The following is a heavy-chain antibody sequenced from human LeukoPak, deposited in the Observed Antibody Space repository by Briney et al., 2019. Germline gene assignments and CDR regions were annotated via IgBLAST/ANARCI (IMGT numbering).Heavy chain of an antibody. J-gene: IGHJ4*02. Sequence: PGGSLRLSCAASGFAFSTYSRTWVRQAPGKGLEWISSITSTATYIYYADSVKGRFTISRDDTKNSLYLQMNSLRAEDTAVYFCARVAGGKFHLDYWGQGTQVTVSS. V-gene: IGHV3-21*01. D-gene: IGHD6-13*01. CDR3: ARVAGGKFHLDY. CDR2: ITSTATYI. CDR1: GFAFSTYS.